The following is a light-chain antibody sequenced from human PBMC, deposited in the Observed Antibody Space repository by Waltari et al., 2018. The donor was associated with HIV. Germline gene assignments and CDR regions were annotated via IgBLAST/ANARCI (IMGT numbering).Light chain of an antibody. CDR1: SSNIGNNA. CDR2: YDD. CDR3: AGWDDSLNCVV. J-gene: IGLJ2*01. Sequence: QSVLTQPPSVSGAPRQRVTISCSGISSNIGNNAVNWYQQLPGKAPKLLVYYDDLLPSGVPGLFSGSTSGPSASLAISGLQAADAADYYCAGWDDSLNCVVFGGGTKLTVL. V-gene: IGLV1-36*01.